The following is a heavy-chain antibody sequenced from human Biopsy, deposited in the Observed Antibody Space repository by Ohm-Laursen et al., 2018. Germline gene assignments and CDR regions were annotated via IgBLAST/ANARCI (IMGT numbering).Heavy chain of an antibody. D-gene: IGHD3-9*01. V-gene: IGHV1-46*01. CDR1: GYRFTKYY. Sequence: ASVKASCKASGYRFTKYYINWVRQAPGQGLEWMGIINPTGGTTSYAEKFQGRVTLTRDTSTGTVYLELNSLIYEDTALYYCARDETGSSVFGPYYYGMDVWGQGTTVTVSS. J-gene: IGHJ6*02. CDR3: ARDETGSSVFGPYYYGMDV. CDR2: INPTGGTT.